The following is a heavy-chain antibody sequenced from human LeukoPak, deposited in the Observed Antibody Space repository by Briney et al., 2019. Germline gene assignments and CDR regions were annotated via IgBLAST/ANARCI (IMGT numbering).Heavy chain of an antibody. D-gene: IGHD3-22*01. Sequence: ASVKVSCKASGYTFTSYDINWVRQATGQGLEWMGWMSPKSGNTGYAQKFQGRVTMTRSTSISIAYMELSSLRSEDTAVYYCARGPITTRSHFDYWGQGTLVTVSS. CDR2: MSPKSGNT. V-gene: IGHV1-8*01. CDR3: ARGPITTRSHFDY. J-gene: IGHJ4*02. CDR1: GYTFTSYD.